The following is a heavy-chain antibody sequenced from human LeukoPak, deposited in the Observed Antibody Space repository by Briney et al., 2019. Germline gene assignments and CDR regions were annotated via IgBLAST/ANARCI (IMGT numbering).Heavy chain of an antibody. CDR3: ASARESCIGSTCYEYFHH. CDR2: FYSPGST. CDR1: GFTVTTKS. D-gene: IGHD2-2*01. J-gene: IGHJ1*01. V-gene: IGHV3-53*01. Sequence: PGRSLRLSCAASGFTVTTKSMAWVRQAPGRGLEWVSVFYSPGSTYYADSVHGRFTISRDNSLNTLFLQMNSLRVEDTAVYYCASARESCIGSTCYEYFHHRGQGTPLTVSS.